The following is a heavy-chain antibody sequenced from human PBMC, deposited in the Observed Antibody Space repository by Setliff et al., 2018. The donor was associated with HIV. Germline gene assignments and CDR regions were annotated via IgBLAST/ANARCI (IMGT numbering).Heavy chain of an antibody. CDR2: IRSRGYGGTS. CDR1: GFTFGDYS. V-gene: IGHV3-49*04. Sequence: PGGSLRLSCIASGFTFGDYSMSWVRQAPGRGLEWVGFIRSRGYGGTSEYAASVKGRFTISRDDSKSIAYLQMNSLKTEDTAVYYCTRDTDWNGAFDIWGQGTMVTVSS. CDR3: TRDTDWNGAFDI. J-gene: IGHJ3*02. D-gene: IGHD1-1*01.